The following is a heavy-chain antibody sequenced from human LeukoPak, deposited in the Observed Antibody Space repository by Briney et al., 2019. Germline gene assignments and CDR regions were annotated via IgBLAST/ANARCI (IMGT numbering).Heavy chain of an antibody. Sequence: GGSLRLSCAASGFTFSNAWMSWVRQAPGKGLEWVGRIKSKTDGGTTDYAAPVKGRFTISRDDSKNTLYLQMNSLKTEDAAVYYCTTDPSYYYDSSGYYYFDYWGQGTLVTVSS. CDR2: IKSKTDGGTT. D-gene: IGHD3-22*01. V-gene: IGHV3-15*01. J-gene: IGHJ4*02. CDR3: TTDPSYYYDSSGYYYFDY. CDR1: GFTFSNAW.